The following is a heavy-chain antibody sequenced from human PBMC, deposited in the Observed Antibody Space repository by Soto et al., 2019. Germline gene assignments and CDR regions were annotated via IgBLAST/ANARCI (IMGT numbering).Heavy chain of an antibody. CDR3: ARYDDYGDYGHDY. V-gene: IGHV1-3*01. CDR1: GYTFTSYA. Sequence: QVQLVQSGAEVKKPGASVKVSCKASGYTFTSYAMHWVRQAPGQRLEWMGWINAGNGNTKYSQKFQGRVTITRDTSASTAYMELSSLRSEDTAVYYCARYDDYGDYGHDYWGQGTLVTVSS. CDR2: INAGNGNT. J-gene: IGHJ4*02. D-gene: IGHD4-17*01.